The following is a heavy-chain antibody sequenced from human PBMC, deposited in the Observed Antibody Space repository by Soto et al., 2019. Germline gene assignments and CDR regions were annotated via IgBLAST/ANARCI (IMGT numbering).Heavy chain of an antibody. CDR2: IYYSGST. Sequence: QLQLQESGPGLVKPSETLSRTCTGSGGALRSIIYYWGWIRQPPGKGLEWIGSIYYSGSTYYNPSLKSRVTISVDTSKNQFALKLSSVTAADTAVYYCASQQWLPQGHFDYWGQGTLVTVSS. J-gene: IGHJ4*02. CDR1: GGALRSIIYY. CDR3: ASQQWLPQGHFDY. D-gene: IGHD6-19*01. V-gene: IGHV4-39*01.